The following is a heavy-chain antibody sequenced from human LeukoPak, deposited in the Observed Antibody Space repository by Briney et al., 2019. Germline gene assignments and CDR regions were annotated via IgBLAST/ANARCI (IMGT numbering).Heavy chain of an antibody. CDR1: GFTFSSYG. V-gene: IGHV3-30*02. CDR3: AKDKDVAFDI. CDR2: IWSGGSYE. Sequence: PGGPLRLSCAASGFTFSSYGMHWVRQAPGKGLEWVAVIWSGGSYESYADSVKGRFTISRDNSKSTLYLQMNSLRAEDTAVYYCAKDKDVAFDIWGQGTMLTVSS. J-gene: IGHJ3*02. D-gene: IGHD5-24*01.